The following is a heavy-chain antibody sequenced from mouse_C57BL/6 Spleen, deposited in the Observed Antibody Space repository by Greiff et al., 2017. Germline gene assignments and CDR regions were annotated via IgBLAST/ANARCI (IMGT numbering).Heavy chain of an antibody. J-gene: IGHJ3*01. CDR3: ARSLTGTFAY. Sequence: VQLKQSGPELVKPGASVKISCKASGYSFTGYYLNWVKQSPEKSLEWIGEINPSTGGTTYNQKFKAKATLTVDKSSSTAYMQLKILTSDDSAVYYCARSLTGTFAYWGQGTLVTVSA. CDR1: GYSFTGYY. D-gene: IGHD4-1*01. CDR2: INPSTGGT. V-gene: IGHV1-42*01.